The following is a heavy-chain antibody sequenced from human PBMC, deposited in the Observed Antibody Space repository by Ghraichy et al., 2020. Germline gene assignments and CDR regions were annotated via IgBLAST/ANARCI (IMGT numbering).Heavy chain of an antibody. CDR3: ARDGGDPYAFDI. D-gene: IGHD2-21*01. CDR1: GGSISSGSYY. CDR2: IYYSGST. V-gene: IGHV4-31*03. Sequence: SETLSLTCTVSGGSISSGSYYWSWIRQHPGKGLEWIGYIYYSGSTYYNPSLKSRVTISVDTSKNQFSLKLSSVTAADTAVYYCARDGGDPYAFDIWGQGTMVTVSS. J-gene: IGHJ3*02.